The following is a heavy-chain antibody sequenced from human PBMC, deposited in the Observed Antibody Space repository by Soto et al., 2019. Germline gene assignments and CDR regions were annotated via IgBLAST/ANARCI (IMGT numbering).Heavy chain of an antibody. V-gene: IGHV4-34*01. J-gene: IGHJ5*02. CDR1: GGSFSGYY. CDR2: INHSGST. D-gene: IGHD3-10*01. Sequence: SETLSLTCAVYGGSFSGYYWSWIRQPPGKGLEWIGEINHSGSTNYNPSLKSRVTISVDTSKNQFSLKLSSVTAADTAVYYCARGPAARYYYGSGSQSPWFDPWGQGTLVTVSS. CDR3: ARGPAARYYYGSGSQSPWFDP.